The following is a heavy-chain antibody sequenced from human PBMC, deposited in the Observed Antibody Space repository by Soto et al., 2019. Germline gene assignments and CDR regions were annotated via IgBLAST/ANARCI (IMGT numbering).Heavy chain of an antibody. Sequence: QVQLVESGGGVVQPGRSLRLSCAASVFTFSIYGMHWVRQATGRGLEWVAVIWYDGSNKYYADSVKGRFTISRDNSKNTLYLQMNSLRAEDTAVYYCARAVAVAGTDWFDPWGQGTLVTVSS. V-gene: IGHV3-33*01. CDR3: ARAVAVAGTDWFDP. CDR1: VFTFSIYG. D-gene: IGHD6-19*01. CDR2: IWYDGSNK. J-gene: IGHJ5*02.